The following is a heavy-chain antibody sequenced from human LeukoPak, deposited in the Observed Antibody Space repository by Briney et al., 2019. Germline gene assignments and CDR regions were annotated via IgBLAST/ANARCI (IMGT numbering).Heavy chain of an antibody. CDR2: ISYDGSNK. CDR3: ARGTREVLRYFDWLDY. D-gene: IGHD3-9*01. CDR1: GFTFSSYA. Sequence: PGRSLRLSCAASGFTFSSYAMHWVRQAPGKGLEWVAVISYDGSNKYYADSVKGRFTISRDNSKNTPYLQMNSLRAEDTAVYYCARGTREVLRYFDWLDYWGQGTLVTVSS. V-gene: IGHV3-30-3*01. J-gene: IGHJ4*02.